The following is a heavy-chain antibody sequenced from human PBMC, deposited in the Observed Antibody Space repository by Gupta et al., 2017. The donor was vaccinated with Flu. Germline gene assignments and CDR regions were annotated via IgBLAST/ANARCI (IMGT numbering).Heavy chain of an antibody. Sequence: QVQLVESGGGVVQPGRSLRLSCAASGFTLRSYGMHWVRQAPGKGLEWVAVIWYDGSNKYYADSVKGRFTISRDNSKNTLYLQMNSLRAEDTAVYYCARDTGFGELLLDYWCQGTLVTVSS. D-gene: IGHD3-10*01. CDR1: GFTLRSYG. V-gene: IGHV3-33*01. CDR2: IWYDGSNK. J-gene: IGHJ4*02. CDR3: ARDTGFGELLLDY.